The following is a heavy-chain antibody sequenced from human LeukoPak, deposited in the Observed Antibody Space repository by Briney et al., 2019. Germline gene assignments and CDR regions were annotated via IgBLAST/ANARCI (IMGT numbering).Heavy chain of an antibody. CDR3: ARGPQTADYWFDS. Sequence: GGSLRLSCVASXFIFSNTXXXWXRQAXXXXXXXXXRINSDGSSATYVDSVEGRLTISRDNAKNTLYLEMNSLRVDDTAVYYCARGPQTADYWFDSWGQGTLVTVSS. J-gene: IGHJ5*01. CDR1: XFIFSNTX. CDR2: INSDGSSA. D-gene: IGHD1-1*01. V-gene: IGHV3-74*03.